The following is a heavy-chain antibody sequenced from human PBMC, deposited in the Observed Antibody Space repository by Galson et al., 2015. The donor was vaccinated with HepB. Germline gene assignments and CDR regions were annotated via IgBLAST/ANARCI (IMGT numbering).Heavy chain of an antibody. J-gene: IGHJ4*02. V-gene: IGHV3-7*03. CDR1: GFTFSSYW. CDR3: AGVYSSGWYDRSEDY. CDR2: IKQDGSEK. D-gene: IGHD6-19*01. Sequence: SLRLSCAASGFTFSSYWMSWVRQAPGKGLEWVANIKQDGSEKYYVDSVKGRFTISRDNAKNSLYLQMNSLRAEDTAVYYCAGVYSSGWYDRSEDYWGQGTLVTVSS.